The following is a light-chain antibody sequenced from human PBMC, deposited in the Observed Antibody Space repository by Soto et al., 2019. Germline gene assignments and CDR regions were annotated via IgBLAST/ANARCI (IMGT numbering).Light chain of an antibody. CDR2: DVS. J-gene: IGLJ2*01. CDR3: SSVARTNVVV. V-gene: IGLV2-8*01. Sequence: QSALTQPPSASGSPGQSVTISCTGTSSDVGGYNYVSWYQQHPGKAPKLMIYDVSKRPSGVPDRFSGSKSGNTASLTVSGLQAEDEADYYCSSVARTNVVVFGGGTKLTVL. CDR1: SSDVGGYNY.